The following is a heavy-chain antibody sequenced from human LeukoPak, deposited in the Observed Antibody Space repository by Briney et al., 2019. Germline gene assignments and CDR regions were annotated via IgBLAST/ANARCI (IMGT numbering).Heavy chain of an antibody. CDR3: ARELDFWSGYWGMDV. D-gene: IGHD3-3*01. V-gene: IGHV4-34*01. CDR1: GGSFSGYY. Sequence: PSETLSLTCAVYGGSFSGYYWSWIRQPPGKGLEWIGEINHSGSTNYNPSLKSRVTMSVDTSKNQFSLRLSSVTAADTAVYYCARELDFWSGYWGMDVWGQGTTVTVSS. CDR2: INHSGST. J-gene: IGHJ6*02.